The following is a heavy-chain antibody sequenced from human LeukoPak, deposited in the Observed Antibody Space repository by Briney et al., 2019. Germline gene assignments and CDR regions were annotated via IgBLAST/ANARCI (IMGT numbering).Heavy chain of an antibody. CDR3: ARDQRSGTIVLRVLDP. J-gene: IGHJ5*02. D-gene: IGHD2/OR15-2a*01. CDR2: INPNSGGT. V-gene: IGHV1-2*02. Sequence: ASVKVSCKASGYTLTGYYMHWVRQAPGQGLEWMGWINPNSGGTNYAQKFQGRVTMTRDTSISTAYMELSRLRSDDTAVYYCARDQRSGTIVLRVLDPWGQGTLVTVSS. CDR1: GYTLTGYY.